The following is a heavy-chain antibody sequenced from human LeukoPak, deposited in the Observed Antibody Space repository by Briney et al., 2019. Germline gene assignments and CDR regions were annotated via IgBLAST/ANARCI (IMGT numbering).Heavy chain of an antibody. CDR2: IYYSGST. Sequence: SETLSLTCTVSGGSISSSSYYWGWIRQPPGKGLEWIGSIYYSGSTYYNPSLKSRVTISVDTSKNQFSLELSSVTAADTAVYYCAREGLRWNYNYYYYYMDVWGKGTTVTVSS. J-gene: IGHJ6*03. CDR1: GGSISSSSYY. V-gene: IGHV4-39*02. D-gene: IGHD1-7*01. CDR3: AREGLRWNYNYYYYYMDV.